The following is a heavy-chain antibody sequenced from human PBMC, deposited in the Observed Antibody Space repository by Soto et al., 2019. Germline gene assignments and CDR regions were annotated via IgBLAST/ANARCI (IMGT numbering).Heavy chain of an antibody. CDR3: ARATAMVTYYYYYGMDV. CDR1: GYTFTSYG. J-gene: IGHJ6*02. Sequence: ASVKVSCKASGYTFTSYGIIWVRQAPGQGLEWMGWISAYNGNTNYAQKLQGRVTMTTDTSTSTAYMELRSLRSDDTAVYYCARATAMVTYYYYYGMDVWGQGTTVTVSS. CDR2: ISAYNGNT. D-gene: IGHD5-18*01. V-gene: IGHV1-18*01.